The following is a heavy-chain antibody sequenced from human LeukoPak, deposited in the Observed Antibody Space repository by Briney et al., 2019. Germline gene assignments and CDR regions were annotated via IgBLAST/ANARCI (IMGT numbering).Heavy chain of an antibody. V-gene: IGHV4-61*01. CDR3: ARTYCSGGSCYYFDY. Sequence: PSETLSHTCTVSGGSVSSGSYYWSWIRQPPGKGLEWIGYIYYSGSTNYNPSLKSRVTISVDTSKNQFSLKLSSVTAADTAVYYCARTYCSGGSCYYFDYWGQGTLVTVSS. J-gene: IGHJ4*02. CDR2: IYYSGST. D-gene: IGHD2-15*01. CDR1: GGSVSSGSYY.